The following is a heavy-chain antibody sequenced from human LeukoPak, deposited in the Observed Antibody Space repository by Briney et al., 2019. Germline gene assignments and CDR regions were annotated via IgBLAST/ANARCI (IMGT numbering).Heavy chain of an antibody. CDR1: GGTFSSYA. CDR2: IIPIFGTA. Sequence: ASVKVSCKASGGTFSSYAISWVRQAPGQGLEWMGGIIPIFGTANYAQKFQGRVTITADESTSTAYMELSSLRSEDTAVYYCAFFGVVISDAFDIWGQGTLVTVSS. CDR3: AFFGVVISDAFDI. D-gene: IGHD3-3*01. J-gene: IGHJ4*02. V-gene: IGHV1-69*13.